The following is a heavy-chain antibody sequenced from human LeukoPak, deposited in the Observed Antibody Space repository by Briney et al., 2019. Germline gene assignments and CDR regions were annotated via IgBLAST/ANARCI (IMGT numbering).Heavy chain of an antibody. V-gene: IGHV1-18*01. Sequence: ASVKVSCKASGYTFTSYGISWVRQAPGQGLEWMGWISAYNGNTNYAQKLQGRITMTTNTPTSTAYKERRSLRSDDTAVYYCARGGQIFGVVIDYWGQGTLVTVSP. CDR3: ARGGQIFGVVIDY. CDR2: ISAYNGNT. CDR1: GYTFTSYG. J-gene: IGHJ4*02. D-gene: IGHD3-3*01.